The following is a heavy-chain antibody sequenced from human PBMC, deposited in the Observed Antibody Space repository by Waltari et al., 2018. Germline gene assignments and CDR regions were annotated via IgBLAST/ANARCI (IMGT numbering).Heavy chain of an antibody. D-gene: IGHD2-15*01. CDR3: ARDRGRGLYLDS. CDR2: VRGDGKT. J-gene: IGHJ4*02. Sequence: QLRLQESGPGLVKPSGTLSLTCTVSGDSMSTTDCWSWVRQPPGKGREWIGQVRGDGKTNTPPSVASRVTVSLDTYNKQFTLRVTSATAADTAVYYCARDRGRGLYLDSWGPGTLVTVSA. CDR1: GDSMSTTDC. V-gene: IGHV4-4*02.